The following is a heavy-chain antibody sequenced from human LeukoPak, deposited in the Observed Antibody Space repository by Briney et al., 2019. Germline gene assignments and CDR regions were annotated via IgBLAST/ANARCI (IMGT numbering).Heavy chain of an antibody. Sequence: PSETLSLTCAVPGPSLSSYCWCLSRQPPEKGRDCEGAIKHIGRTNYNPSLKSRITISVATSKHQLSLRLTSVTAADTAVYYCARAGGADRPQDLDYWGQGNLVTVSS. CDR1: GPSLSSYC. CDR2: IKHIGRT. J-gene: IGHJ4*02. V-gene: IGHV4-34*01. D-gene: IGHD3-22*01. CDR3: ARAGGADRPQDLDY.